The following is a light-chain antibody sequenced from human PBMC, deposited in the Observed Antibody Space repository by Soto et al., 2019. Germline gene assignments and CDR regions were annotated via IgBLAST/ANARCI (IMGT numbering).Light chain of an antibody. J-gene: IGKJ1*01. V-gene: IGKV3-20*01. CDR3: QQYGSSRT. Sequence: DIELTQSPGTLSLSPGERATLSCRASQSVSSSYLAWYQQKPGEAPRLLIYGASSRATGIPDRFSGSGSGTDFTLTISRLEPEDFRVYYCQQYGSSRTFGQGTKVDIK. CDR1: QSVSSSY. CDR2: GAS.